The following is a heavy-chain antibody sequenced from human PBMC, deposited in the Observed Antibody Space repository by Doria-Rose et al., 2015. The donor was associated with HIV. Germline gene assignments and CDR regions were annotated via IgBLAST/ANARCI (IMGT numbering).Heavy chain of an antibody. D-gene: IGHD1-1*01. CDR1: GGSFSGYY. J-gene: IGHJ6*02. CDR3: ARGLLRGGWNDVDYYYGMDV. CDR2: INHSGRT. Sequence: QVQLQQWDAGLVKPSETLSLTCAVFGGSFSGYYWSWIRQPPGKGLEWIGEINHSGRTNYKSSLMSRVTISLDTSKTLFSVTLSSVTAADTAVYYCARGLLRGGWNDVDYYYGMDVWGQGTTVTVSS. V-gene: IGHV4-34*01.